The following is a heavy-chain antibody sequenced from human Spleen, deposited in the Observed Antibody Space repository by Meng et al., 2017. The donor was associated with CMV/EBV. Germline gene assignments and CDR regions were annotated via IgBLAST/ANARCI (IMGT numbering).Heavy chain of an antibody. D-gene: IGHD1-26*01. CDR3: ARGLMYSGSYTDAFDI. CDR2: IYSGGST. J-gene: IGHJ3*02. CDR1: GFTVSSNY. V-gene: IGHV3-53*05. Sequence: GESLKISCAASGFTVSSNYMSWVRQAPGKGLEWVSVIYSGGSTYYADSVKGRFTISRDNSKNTVYLQMNSLRGEDTAVYYCARGLMYSGSYTDAFDIWGQGTMVTVSS.